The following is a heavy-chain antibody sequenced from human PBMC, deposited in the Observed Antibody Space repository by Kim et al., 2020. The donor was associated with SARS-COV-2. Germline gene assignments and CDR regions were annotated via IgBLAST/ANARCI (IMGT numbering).Heavy chain of an antibody. J-gene: IGHJ3*02. CDR2: ISGSGGST. CDR3: ANVIYGDYAGLNAFDI. D-gene: IGHD4-17*01. V-gene: IGHV3-23*01. CDR1: GFTFSSYA. Sequence: GGSLRLSCAASGFTFSSYAMSWVRQAPGKGLEWVSAISGSGGSTYYADSVKGRFTISRDNSKNTLYLQMNSLRAEDTAVYYCANVIYGDYAGLNAFDIWGQGTMVTVSS.